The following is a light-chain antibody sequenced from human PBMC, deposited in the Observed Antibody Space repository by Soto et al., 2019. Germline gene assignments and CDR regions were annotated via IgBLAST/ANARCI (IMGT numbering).Light chain of an antibody. CDR3: QQANSFLRT. V-gene: IGKV1-12*01. CDR1: QGIAGW. CDR2: AAS. J-gene: IGKJ4*01. Sequence: DIQMTQSPSSVSASVGDRVTITCRASQGIAGWLAWYQQKPGKPPKLLIYAASTLQSGAPSRFSGSGSVTDFTLTISSLQPEDFATYYCQQANSFLRTFGGGTKVEIK.